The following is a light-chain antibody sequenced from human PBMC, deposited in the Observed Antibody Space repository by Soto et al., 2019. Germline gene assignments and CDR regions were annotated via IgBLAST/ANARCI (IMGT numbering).Light chain of an antibody. J-gene: IGKJ5*01. CDR1: QSVSSN. V-gene: IGKV3-15*01. CDR2: GAS. Sequence: EIVMTQSPATLSVSPGERATLSCRASQSVSSNLAWYQQKPGKAPRLLIYGASTRATGIPARFSGSGSGTKFTLTFSSLQSEDFAVYYCQQYNNWPPITFGQGTDWRL. CDR3: QQYNNWPPIT.